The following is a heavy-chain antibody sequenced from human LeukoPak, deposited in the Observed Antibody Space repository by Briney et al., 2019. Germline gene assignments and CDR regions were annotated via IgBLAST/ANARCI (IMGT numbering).Heavy chain of an antibody. V-gene: IGHV4-59*11. D-gene: IGHD1-26*01. Sequence: SETLSLTCSVSVGFIRSRYWNWLRQPPAKELEGLGHIYYTGRTYYNPSLKSRVTISVDTSKNQFSLRLSSVTAADAAVYYCARERWEGGSFVMGFDYWGQGALVTVSA. CDR2: IYYTGRT. CDR1: VGFIRSRY. CDR3: ARERWEGGSFVMGFDY. J-gene: IGHJ4*02.